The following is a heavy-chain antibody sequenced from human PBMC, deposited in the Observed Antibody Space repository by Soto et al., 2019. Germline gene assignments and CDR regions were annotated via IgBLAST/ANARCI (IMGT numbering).Heavy chain of an antibody. Sequence: PGGSLRLSCAASGFTVSSNYMSWVRQAPGKGLEWVSVIYSGGSTYYADSVKGRFTISRDNSKNTLYLQMNSLRAEDTAVYYCARDLLGIYDYIWGPIPDVRDYWGQGTLVTVSS. CDR1: GFTVSSNY. V-gene: IGHV3-66*01. J-gene: IGHJ4*02. CDR3: ARDLLGIYDYIWGPIPDVRDY. D-gene: IGHD3-16*01. CDR2: IYSGGST.